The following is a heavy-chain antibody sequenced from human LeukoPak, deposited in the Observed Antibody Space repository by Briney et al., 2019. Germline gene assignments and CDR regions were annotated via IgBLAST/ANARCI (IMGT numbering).Heavy chain of an antibody. CDR1: GYSISSGYY. J-gene: IGHJ5*02. V-gene: IGHV4-38-2*02. CDR2: IYHSGST. D-gene: IGHD2-2*01. Sequence: PSETLSLTCTVSGYSISSGYYCGWIRQPPGKGLEWIGSIYHSGSTYYNPSLKSRVTISVDTSKNQFSLKLSSVTAADTAVYYCARVDCSSTSCYPYNWFDPWGQGTLVTVSS. CDR3: ARVDCSSTSCYPYNWFDP.